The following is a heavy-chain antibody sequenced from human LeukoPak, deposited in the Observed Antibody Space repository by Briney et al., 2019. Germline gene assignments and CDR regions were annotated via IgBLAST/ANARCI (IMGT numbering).Heavy chain of an antibody. J-gene: IGHJ4*02. V-gene: IGHV6-1*01. CDR2: TYHRSKWYN. Sequence: SQTLSLTCAISGDSVSSNSVAWNWIRQSPSRGLEWLGRTYHRSKWYNDYALPVKSRISVNPDTPKNQFSLQLNSVTPEDTAVYYCARGRSYSFDYWGQGTLVTVSS. D-gene: IGHD1-26*01. CDR1: GDSVSSNSVA. CDR3: ARGRSYSFDY.